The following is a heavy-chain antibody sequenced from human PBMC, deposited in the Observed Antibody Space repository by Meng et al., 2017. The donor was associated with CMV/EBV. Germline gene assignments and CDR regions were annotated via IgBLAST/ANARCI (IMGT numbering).Heavy chain of an antibody. D-gene: IGHD2-2*02. V-gene: IGHV1-69*05. J-gene: IGHJ6*02. CDR2: IIPIFGTA. CDR3: AAENKVEYCSSTSCYTKQDVDV. CDR1: GGTFGSYA. Sequence: SVKVSCKASGGTFGSYAISWVRQAPGQGLEWMGGIIPIFGTANYSQKFQGRVTITTDESTSTAYMELSSLRSEDTAVYYCAAENKVEYCSSTSCYTKQDVDVWGQGTTVTVSS.